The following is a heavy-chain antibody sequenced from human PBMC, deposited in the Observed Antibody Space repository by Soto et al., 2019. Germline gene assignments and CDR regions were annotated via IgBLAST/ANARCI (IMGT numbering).Heavy chain of an antibody. CDR1: GASLSRYY. CDR2: IYATGDT. Sequence: SETLSLTCNVSGASLSRYYWSWIRQPPGKGLEWIGRIYATGDTDYKPSIKSRISMSVDMSKKQFSLTLRSVTAADTAIYYCVRDGTKNLRDRFEPWGRGILVTVSS. J-gene: IGHJ5*02. CDR3: VRDGTKNLRDRFEP. D-gene: IGHD1-26*01. V-gene: IGHV4-4*07.